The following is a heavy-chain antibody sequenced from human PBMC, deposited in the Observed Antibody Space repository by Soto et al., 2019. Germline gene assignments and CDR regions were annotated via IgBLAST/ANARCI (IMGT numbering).Heavy chain of an antibody. J-gene: IGHJ6*02. CDR1: GFSLSTSGVG. V-gene: IGHV2-5*02. CDR3: DYYYYGMDV. Sequence: QITLKESGPPLVKPTQTLTLTCTFSGFSLSTSGVGVGWIRQPPGKALEWLALIYWDDDKRYSPSLKSRLTITKDTSKNQVVLTMTNMDPVDTATYYCDYYYYGMDVWGQGTTVTVSS. CDR2: IYWDDDK.